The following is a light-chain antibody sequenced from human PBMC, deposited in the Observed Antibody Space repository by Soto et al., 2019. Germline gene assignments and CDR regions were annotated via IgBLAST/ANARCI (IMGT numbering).Light chain of an antibody. Sequence: DIQLTQSPSSLSASVGDRVTITWQASQDINNYLNWYQQKPGKAPKLLIFDASSVETGVPSRFSGSGSGTQFTFTISSLEPEDIATYHCQQYEDLPLTFGGGTRVELK. CDR3: QQYEDLPLT. CDR1: QDINNY. J-gene: IGKJ4*01. CDR2: DAS. V-gene: IGKV1-33*01.